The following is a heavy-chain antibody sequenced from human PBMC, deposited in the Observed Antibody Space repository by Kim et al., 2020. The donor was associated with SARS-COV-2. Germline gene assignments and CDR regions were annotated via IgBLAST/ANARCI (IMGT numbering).Heavy chain of an antibody. Sequence: GGSLRLSCAASGFTFSSYGMHWVRQAPGKGLEWVAVISYDGSTKYYADSVKGRFTISRDNSKNTLYLQMNSLRAEDTAVYYCAKDRLGGQDYFDYWGQGTLVTVSS. CDR3: AKDRLGGQDYFDY. V-gene: IGHV3-30*18. CDR1: GFTFSSYG. CDR2: ISYDGSTK. D-gene: IGHD2-15*01. J-gene: IGHJ4*02.